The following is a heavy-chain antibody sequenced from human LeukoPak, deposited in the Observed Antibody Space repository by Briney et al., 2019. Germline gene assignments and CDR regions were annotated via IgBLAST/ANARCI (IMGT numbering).Heavy chain of an antibody. CDR3: AKIPYYDILTGSSFDP. J-gene: IGHJ5*02. Sequence: SGGSLRLSCAASGFTFSSCEMNWVRQAPGKGLEWVSYISSSGRTIYYADSVKGRFTISRDNSKNTLYLQMNSLRAEDTAVYYCAKIPYYDILTGSSFDPWGQGTLVTVSS. D-gene: IGHD3-9*01. CDR1: GFTFSSCE. CDR2: ISSSGRTI. V-gene: IGHV3-48*03.